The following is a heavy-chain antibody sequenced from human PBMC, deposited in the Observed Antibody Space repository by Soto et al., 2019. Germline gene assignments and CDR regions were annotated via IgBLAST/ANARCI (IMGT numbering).Heavy chain of an antibody. Sequence: GASVKVSCKASGYTFTSYGISWVRQAPGQGLEWMGWISAYNGNTNYAQKLQGRDTMTTDTSTSTAYMELRSLRSDDTAVYYCARNMIVTSMGSYYYYGMDVWGQGTTVTVSS. CDR1: GYTFTSYG. D-gene: IGHD3-22*01. V-gene: IGHV1-18*01. CDR2: ISAYNGNT. J-gene: IGHJ6*02. CDR3: ARNMIVTSMGSYYYYGMDV.